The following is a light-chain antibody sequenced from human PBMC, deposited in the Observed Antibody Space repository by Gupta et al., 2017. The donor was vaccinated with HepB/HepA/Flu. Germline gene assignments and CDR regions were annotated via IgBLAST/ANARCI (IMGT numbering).Light chain of an antibody. CDR3: QQGHLLPIT. CDR2: KAS. J-gene: IGKJ4*01. CDR1: PGIDVD. Sequence: DIQMTQSPSFLSASVGDRVTITCRASPGIDVDLNWYHQEPGKAPKLLIFKASLLQTGVPSRFSGSGSGTDFTLTISRLQPEDFGTYFCQQGHLLPITFGGGTKVEIK. V-gene: IGKV1-39*01.